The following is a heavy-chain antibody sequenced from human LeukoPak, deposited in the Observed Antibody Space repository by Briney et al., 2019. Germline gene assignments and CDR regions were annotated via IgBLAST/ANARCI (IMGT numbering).Heavy chain of an antibody. J-gene: IGHJ6*02. CDR3: SKSAVAGTHYYYYDMDV. V-gene: IGHV3-30*18. CDR2: ISYDGSHE. D-gene: IGHD6-19*01. Sequence: GRSLRLSCAASGFNFGSYGMHWVRQAPGKGLEWVAVISYDGSHEYYADSVKGQFTISRDSSRNTLYLQMDSLRPEDTAMYYCSKSAVAGTHYYYYDMDVWGQGTTVTVSS. CDR1: GFNFGSYG.